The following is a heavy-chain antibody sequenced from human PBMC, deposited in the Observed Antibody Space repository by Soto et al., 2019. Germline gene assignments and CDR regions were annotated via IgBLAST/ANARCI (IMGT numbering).Heavy chain of an antibody. Sequence: SETLSLTCAVSGGSISSSNWWSWVRQPPGKGLEWIGEIYHSGSTNYNPSLKSRVTISVDKSKNQFSLKLSSVTAADTAVYYCARSTTKYYYYYYGMDVWGQGTTVTVSS. CDR1: GGSISSSNW. J-gene: IGHJ6*02. D-gene: IGHD4-4*01. CDR2: IYHSGST. CDR3: ARSTTKYYYYYYGMDV. V-gene: IGHV4-4*02.